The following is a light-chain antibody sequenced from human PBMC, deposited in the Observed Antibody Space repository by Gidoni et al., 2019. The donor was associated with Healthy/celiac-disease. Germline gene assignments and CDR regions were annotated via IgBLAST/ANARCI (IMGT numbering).Light chain of an antibody. CDR1: QSISSS. CDR2: CAS. J-gene: IGKJ1*01. Sequence: DFHMTPSPSSLSASVGDRVTITCRASQSISSSLNWYQQKPGKAPKLLIYCASSWQSGVPSRFSGSGSGRDFTLTISSLQPEDFATYYCQQSYSTPRAFXHXTKVEIK. CDR3: QQSYSTPRA. V-gene: IGKV1-39*01.